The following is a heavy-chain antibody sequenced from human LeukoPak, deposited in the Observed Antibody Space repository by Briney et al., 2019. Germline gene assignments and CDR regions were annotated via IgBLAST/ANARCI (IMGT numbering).Heavy chain of an antibody. J-gene: IGHJ4*02. CDR1: GFTFSSYA. CDR3: AKVPLDYYGSGSYSNFDY. CDR2: ISGSGGST. Sequence: GGSLRLSCAASGFTFSSYAMSWVRQAPGKGLEWVSAISGSGGSTYYADSVKGRFTISRDNSKNTLYLQMNSLRAEDTAVYYCAKVPLDYYGSGSYSNFDYWGQGTLVTVSS. D-gene: IGHD3-10*01. V-gene: IGHV3-23*01.